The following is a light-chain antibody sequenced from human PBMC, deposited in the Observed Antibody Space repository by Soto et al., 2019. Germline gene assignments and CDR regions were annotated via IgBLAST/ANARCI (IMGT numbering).Light chain of an antibody. Sequence: PGERATLSCRASQSVSSSYLAWYQQKPGQAPRLLIFGASSRANGIPDRFSGSGSGTDFTLTISRLEPEDFAVYYCQQYGDSPRTFCQGTPVESK. CDR3: QQYGDSPRT. V-gene: IGKV3-20*01. CDR1: QSVSSSY. CDR2: GAS. J-gene: IGKJ1*01.